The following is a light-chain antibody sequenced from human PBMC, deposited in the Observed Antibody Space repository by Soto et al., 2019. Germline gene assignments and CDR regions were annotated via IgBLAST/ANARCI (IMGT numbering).Light chain of an antibody. CDR2: GNS. CDR3: QYYDSSLSAWV. V-gene: IGLV1-40*01. CDR1: SSNIGAGYD. Sequence: QSVLTQPPSVSGAPGQRVTISCTESSSNIGAGYDVHWYQQLPGTAPKLLIYGNSNRPSGVPDRFSGSKSGTSASLAITGLQAEDEAAYYCQYYDSSLSAWVFGGGTKVTVL. J-gene: IGLJ3*02.